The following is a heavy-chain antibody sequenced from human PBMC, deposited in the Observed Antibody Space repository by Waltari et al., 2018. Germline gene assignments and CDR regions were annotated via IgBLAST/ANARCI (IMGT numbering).Heavy chain of an antibody. CDR1: GYSISSGYY. CDR3: AREGPRIAAAVHFDY. J-gene: IGHJ4*02. Sequence: QVQLQESGPGLVKPSETLSLTCAVSGYSISSGYYWGWIRQPPGKGLEWIGSIYPSGSTYYNPARKSRVTISVDTSKNQFSLKLSSGTAADTAVYYWAREGPRIAAAVHFDYWGQGTLVTVSA. D-gene: IGHD6-13*01. V-gene: IGHV4-38-2*02. CDR2: IYPSGST.